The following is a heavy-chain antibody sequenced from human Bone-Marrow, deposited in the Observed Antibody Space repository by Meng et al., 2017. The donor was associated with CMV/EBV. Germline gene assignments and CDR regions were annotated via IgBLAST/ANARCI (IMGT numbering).Heavy chain of an antibody. J-gene: IGHJ6*02. D-gene: IGHD5-24*01. CDR1: GFTFSSYA. Sequence: GESLKISCAASGFTFSSYAMSWVRQAPGKGLEWVSAISGSGGSTYYADSVKGRFTISRDNSKNTLYLQMNSLRAEDTAVYYCAREEIAWVGMDVWGQGTTVTVSS. V-gene: IGHV3-23*01. CDR2: ISGSGGST. CDR3: AREEIAWVGMDV.